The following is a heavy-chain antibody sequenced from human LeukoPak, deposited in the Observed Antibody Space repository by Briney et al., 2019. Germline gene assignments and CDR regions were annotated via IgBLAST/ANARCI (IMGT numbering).Heavy chain of an antibody. CDR3: ARVRDGYNDAYDI. CDR1: GYTFSNYN. Sequence: ASVKVSCNASGYTFSNYNIHCLRQAPGQGREGMGIVNPSGDSTNYAQNFQGRVTMTGDTSTSTVYMELSSLRSEDTAVYYCARVRDGYNDAYDIWGQGTMVTVTS. V-gene: IGHV1-46*01. J-gene: IGHJ3*02. D-gene: IGHD5-24*01. CDR2: VNPSGDST.